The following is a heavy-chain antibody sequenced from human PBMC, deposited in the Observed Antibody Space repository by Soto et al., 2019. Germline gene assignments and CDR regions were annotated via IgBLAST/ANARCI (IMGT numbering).Heavy chain of an antibody. CDR2: IYYSGST. J-gene: IGHJ5*02. CDR3: AREYANNIVVVPAAIPQNWFDP. CDR1: GCSISSGGYY. V-gene: IGHV4-31*03. D-gene: IGHD2-2*01. Sequence: PSETLSLTCTVSGCSISSGGYYWSWIRQHPGKGLEWIGYIYYSGSTYYNPSLKSRVTISVDTSKNQFSLKLSSVTAADTAVYYCAREYANNIVVVPAAIPQNWFDPWGQGTLVTVSS.